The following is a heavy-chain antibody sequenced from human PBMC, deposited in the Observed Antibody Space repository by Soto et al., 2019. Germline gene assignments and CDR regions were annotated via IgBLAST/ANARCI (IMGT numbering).Heavy chain of an antibody. CDR1: GFSFSDHF. D-gene: IGHD1-26*01. Sequence: GGSLRLSCVASGFSFSDHFMDWVRQAPGKGLQWVGRTRNKANSYTTEYAASVKGRFTVSRDDSKNSVYLQMNSLKTEDTAVYYCARDKLGGGFDYWGQGTLVTV. CDR2: TRNKANSYTT. CDR3: ARDKLGGGFDY. V-gene: IGHV3-72*01. J-gene: IGHJ4*02.